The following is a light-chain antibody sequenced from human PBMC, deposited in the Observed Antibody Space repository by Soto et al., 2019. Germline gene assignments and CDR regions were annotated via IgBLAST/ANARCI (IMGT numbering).Light chain of an antibody. CDR2: GAS. Sequence: IELTQSPGTLSLSPGERATLSCRASQSVSSSDLAWYQQQPGQARRLLIYGASSRATGIPDRFSGSGSGTDFTLTISRLEPEDFAVYYCQQYGTSPPWTFGQGTKVDIK. V-gene: IGKV3-20*01. CDR1: QSVSSSD. J-gene: IGKJ1*01. CDR3: QQYGTSPPWT.